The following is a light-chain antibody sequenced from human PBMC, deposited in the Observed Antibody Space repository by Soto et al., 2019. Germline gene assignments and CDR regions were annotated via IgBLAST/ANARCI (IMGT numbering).Light chain of an antibody. Sequence: EIVMTQSPATLSVSPGERATLSCRAGQSVSTNLAWYQQKPGQAPRLLIYGASTRATGIPGRFSGSWSGTEFTRTISSLQSEDFAVSYCQPYDNWPPWTFGKGAKVEI. CDR2: GAS. CDR1: QSVSTN. V-gene: IGKV3-15*01. J-gene: IGKJ1*01. CDR3: QPYDNWPPWT.